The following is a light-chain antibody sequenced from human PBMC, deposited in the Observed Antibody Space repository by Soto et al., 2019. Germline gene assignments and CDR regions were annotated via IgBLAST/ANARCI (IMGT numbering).Light chain of an antibody. CDR1: QTISTW. CDR2: GAS. CDR3: QQYNSYSYT. J-gene: IGKJ2*01. V-gene: IGKV1-5*01. Sequence: DIQMTQSPSTLSASVGDRVTVTCRASQTISTWWAWYQQKPGKAPKLLIYGASTLQTGVPSRFSGRGAGTEFTLTISSLQPDDFAPYYCQQYNSYSYTFGQGTKLELK.